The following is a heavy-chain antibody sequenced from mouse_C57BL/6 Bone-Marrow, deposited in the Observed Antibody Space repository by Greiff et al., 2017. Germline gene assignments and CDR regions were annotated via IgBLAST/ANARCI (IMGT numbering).Heavy chain of an antibody. CDR1: GYTFTSYW. CDR2: IHPNSGST. CDR3: AVFFITTVVAFDY. J-gene: IGHJ2*01. D-gene: IGHD1-1*01. Sequence: VQLQQPGAELVKPGASVKLSCKASGYTFTSYWMHWVKQRPGQGLEWIGMIHPNSGSTNYNEKFKSKATLTVDKSSSTAYMQLSSLTSEDSAVYYCAVFFITTVVAFDYWGQGTTLTVSS. V-gene: IGHV1-64*01.